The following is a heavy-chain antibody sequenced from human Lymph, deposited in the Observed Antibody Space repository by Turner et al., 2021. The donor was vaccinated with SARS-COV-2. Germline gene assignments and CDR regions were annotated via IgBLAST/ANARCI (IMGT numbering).Heavy chain of an antibody. J-gene: IGHJ6*02. V-gene: IGHV3-30*04. CDR3: ARYASGVYFYYGMDV. CDR2: ISYDGSNK. Sequence: QVQLVEAGGGVVQPGRSLILSRAASGFTFSTYAIYWVRQAPVKGLEWVAVISYDGSNKYYADSVKCRFTISRDNSKNTLYLQMNSLRAEDTAVYYCARYASGVYFYYGMDVWGQGTTVTVSS. CDR1: GFTFSTYA. D-gene: IGHD3-10*01.